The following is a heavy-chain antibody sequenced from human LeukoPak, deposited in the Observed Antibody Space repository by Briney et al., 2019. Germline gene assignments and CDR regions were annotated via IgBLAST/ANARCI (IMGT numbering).Heavy chain of an antibody. J-gene: IGHJ4*02. CDR3: ARGGNWALDY. CDR1: GGSISSYY. V-gene: IGHV4-59*12. Sequence: PSETLSLTCTVSGGSISSYYWSWIRQPPGKGLEWIGYIYYSGSTNYNPSLKSRVTISVDRSKNQFSLKLSSVTAADTAVYYCARGGNWALDYWGQGTLVTVSS. D-gene: IGHD7-27*01. CDR2: IYYSGST.